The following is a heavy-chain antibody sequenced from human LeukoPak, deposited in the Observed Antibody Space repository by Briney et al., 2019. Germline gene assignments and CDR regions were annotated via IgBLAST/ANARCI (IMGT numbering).Heavy chain of an antibody. V-gene: IGHV3-23*01. J-gene: IGHJ1*01. D-gene: IGHD3-9*01. Sequence: GGSLRLSCAASGFTFSSYAMSWVRQAPGKGLEWVSAISGSGGSAYYADSVKGRFTISRGNSKNTLYLQMNSLRAEDTAVYYCASPYYDILTGYQTKYFQHWGQGTLVTVSS. CDR3: ASPYYDILTGYQTKYFQH. CDR2: ISGSGGSA. CDR1: GFTFSSYA.